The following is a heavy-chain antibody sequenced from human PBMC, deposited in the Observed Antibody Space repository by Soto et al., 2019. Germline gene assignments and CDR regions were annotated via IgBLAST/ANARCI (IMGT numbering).Heavy chain of an antibody. D-gene: IGHD1-26*01. CDR2: ISGDGSST. J-gene: IGHJ4*02. CDR1: GFTFSSYW. V-gene: IGHV3-74*01. Sequence: EVQLVESGGGLVQPGGSLRLSCAASGFTFSSYWMYWFRQAPGKGLVWVSGISGDGSSTTHADSVKGRFTISRDNAKNTLYLQMNSLRVEDTAVYYCARAGLLAPGDYWGQGTLVTVSS. CDR3: ARAGLLAPGDY.